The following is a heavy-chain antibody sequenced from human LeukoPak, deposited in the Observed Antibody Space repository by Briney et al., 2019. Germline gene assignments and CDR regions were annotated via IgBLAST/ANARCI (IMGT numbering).Heavy chain of an antibody. J-gene: IGHJ5*02. V-gene: IGHV1-2*02. CDR3: ARAAAAGRGYNWFDP. CDR2: INPNSGGT. D-gene: IGHD6-13*01. Sequence: GASVKVSCKASGYTFTGYYMHWVRQAPGQGLEWMGWINPNSGGTNYAQKFRGRVTMTRDTSISTAYMELGRLRSDDTAVYYCARAAAAGRGYNWFDPWGQGTLVTVSS. CDR1: GYTFTGYY.